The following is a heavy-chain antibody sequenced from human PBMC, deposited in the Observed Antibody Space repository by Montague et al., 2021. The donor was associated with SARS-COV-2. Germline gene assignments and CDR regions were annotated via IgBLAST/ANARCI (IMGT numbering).Heavy chain of an antibody. CDR1: GGSIANSHIY. CDR3: VAGGNSAKAGAY. CDR2: VLYTGTP. Sequence: SETLSLTCTVSGGSIANSHIYWGWLRQPPGKGLEWIGNVLYTGTPYDHPSLTARVTISLDTSKNQFSLKMYSVTAADTASYFCVAGGNSAKAGAYWGQGTLVTVSS. D-gene: IGHD1-1*01. V-gene: IGHV4-39*07. J-gene: IGHJ4*02.